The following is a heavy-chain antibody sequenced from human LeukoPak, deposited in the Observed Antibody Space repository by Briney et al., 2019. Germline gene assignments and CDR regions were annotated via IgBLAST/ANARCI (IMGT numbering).Heavy chain of an antibody. CDR2: ISSSSSYI. Sequence: PGGSLRLSCAASGFTFSSYSMNWVRQAPGKGLEWVSSISSSSSYIYYADSVKGRFTISRDNAKNSLYLQMNSLRAEDTAVYYCARDLYGDYEVSAFDIWGQGTMVTVSS. CDR1: GFTFSSYS. CDR3: ARDLYGDYEVSAFDI. D-gene: IGHD4-17*01. J-gene: IGHJ3*02. V-gene: IGHV3-21*01.